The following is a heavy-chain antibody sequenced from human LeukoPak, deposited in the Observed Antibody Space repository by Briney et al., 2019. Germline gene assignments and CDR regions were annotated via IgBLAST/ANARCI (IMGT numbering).Heavy chain of an antibody. D-gene: IGHD5-18*01. J-gene: IGHJ4*02. CDR2: INDGGST. Sequence: SETLSLTCAVYGGSFTKHQWSWIRQPPGKGLEWIGAINDGGSTNYNPSLKSRVTISVDTSKNQFSLRLSSMTAADTAVYYCARARGYSYASDYWGQGTLVTVSS. CDR1: GGSFTKHQ. V-gene: IGHV4-34*01. CDR3: ARARGYSYASDY.